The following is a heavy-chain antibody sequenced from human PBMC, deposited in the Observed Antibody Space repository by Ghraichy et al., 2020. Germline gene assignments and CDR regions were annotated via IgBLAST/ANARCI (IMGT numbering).Heavy chain of an antibody. J-gene: IGHJ4*02. CDR3: AKAAYCSGGTCSLDY. V-gene: IGHV3-23*01. CDR2: IGSRDGNT. CDR1: GFTFSNFV. D-gene: IGHD2-15*01. Sequence: LSLTCVASGFTFSNFVLTWVRQAPGKGLQWVAAIGSRDGNTFYADSVKGRFTISRDDSKNTLYLQMNSLGAEDTAEYYCAKAAYCSGGTCSLDYWGQGTLITVSS.